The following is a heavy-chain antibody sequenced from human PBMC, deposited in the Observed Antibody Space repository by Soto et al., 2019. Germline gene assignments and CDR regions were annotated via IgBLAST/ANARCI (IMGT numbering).Heavy chain of an antibody. CDR1: GGSISSGGYY. CDR2: ISYSGST. Sequence: QVQLQESGPGLVKPSQTLSLTCIVSGGSISSGGYYWSWIRQHPGKGLEWIGYISYSGSTYYNPSLTSRLAISVDTSKNQFSLNLGSVTAADTAVYYCARGRTSSRYGLDVWGQGTTVTVSS. V-gene: IGHV4-31*03. CDR3: ARGRTSSRYGLDV. J-gene: IGHJ6*02. D-gene: IGHD6-13*01.